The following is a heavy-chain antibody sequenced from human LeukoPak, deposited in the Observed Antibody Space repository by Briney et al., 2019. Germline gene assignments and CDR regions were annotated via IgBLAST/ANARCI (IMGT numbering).Heavy chain of an antibody. V-gene: IGHV1-46*01. CDR3: ARGLTFGGVTNDAFGI. CDR1: GYTFTSYY. J-gene: IGHJ3*02. D-gene: IGHD3-16*01. Sequence: ASVKVSCKASGYTFTSYYMNRVRQAPGQGLEWMGIINPTGGSTSYAQKFQGRVTMTRETSTSTVYMELSSLRSEDTAVYYCARGLTFGGVTNDAFGIWGQGTMVTVSS. CDR2: INPTGGST.